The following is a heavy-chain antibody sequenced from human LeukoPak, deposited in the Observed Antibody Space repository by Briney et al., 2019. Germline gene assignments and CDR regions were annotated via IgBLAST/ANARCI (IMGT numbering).Heavy chain of an antibody. Sequence: SETLSLTCTVSGGSINSSSYYWGWIRQPPGKGLEWIGSIYYSGSTYYNPSLKSRVTISVDTSKNQFSLKLSSVTAADTAVYYCARDPTFYGSGSSTFDYWGQGTLVTVSS. V-gene: IGHV4-39*07. CDR1: GGSINSSSYY. CDR3: ARDPTFYGSGSSTFDY. CDR2: IYYSGST. J-gene: IGHJ4*02. D-gene: IGHD3-10*01.